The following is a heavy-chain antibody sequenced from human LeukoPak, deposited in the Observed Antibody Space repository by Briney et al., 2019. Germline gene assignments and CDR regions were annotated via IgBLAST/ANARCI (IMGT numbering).Heavy chain of an antibody. Sequence: SQTLSLTCTVSGGSISSGGYYWSWIRQHPGKGLERIGYIYYSGSTYYNPSLKSRVTISVDTSKNQFSLKLSSVTAADTAVYYCAGASTDQFDYWGQGTLVTVSS. V-gene: IGHV4-31*03. D-gene: IGHD4-17*01. CDR3: AGASTDQFDY. J-gene: IGHJ4*02. CDR2: IYYSGST. CDR1: GGSISSGGYY.